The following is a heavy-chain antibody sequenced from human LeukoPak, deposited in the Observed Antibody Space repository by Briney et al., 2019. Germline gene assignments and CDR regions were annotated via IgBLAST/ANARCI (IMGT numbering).Heavy chain of an antibody. CDR3: AGGAVRGVISVWFDP. CDR1: GFTFSSYS. V-gene: IGHV3-21*01. Sequence: GGSLTLSCAASGFTFSSYSMNWVRQAPGKGLEWVSSISSSSSYIYYADSVKGRFTISRDNAKNSLYLQMNSLRAEETAVYYCAGGAVRGVISVWFDPWGQGTLVTVSS. J-gene: IGHJ5*02. D-gene: IGHD3-10*01. CDR2: ISSSSSYI.